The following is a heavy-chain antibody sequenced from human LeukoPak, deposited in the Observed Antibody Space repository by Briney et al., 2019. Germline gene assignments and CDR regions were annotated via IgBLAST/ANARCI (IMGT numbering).Heavy chain of an antibody. V-gene: IGHV3-23*01. J-gene: IGHJ4*02. Sequence: PGGSLRLSCAASGFTFSSYAMSWVRQAPGKGLEWVSAISGSGGSTYYADSVEGRFTISRDNSKNTLYLQMNSLRAEDTAVYYCAKRRYIVGASGGDYWGQGTLVTVSS. CDR1: GFTFSSYA. D-gene: IGHD1-26*01. CDR3: AKRRYIVGASGGDY. CDR2: ISGSGGST.